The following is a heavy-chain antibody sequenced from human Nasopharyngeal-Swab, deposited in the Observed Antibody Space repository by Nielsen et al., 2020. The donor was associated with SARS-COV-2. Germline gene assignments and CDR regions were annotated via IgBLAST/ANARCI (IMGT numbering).Heavy chain of an antibody. CDR2: IYYSGST. V-gene: IGHV4-39*07. CDR1: GGSISSSSYY. D-gene: IGHD6-13*01. CDR3: ARGGSSWYIDYYGMDV. J-gene: IGHJ6*02. Sequence: SETLSLTCTVSGGSISSSSYYWGWTRQPPGKGLEWIGSIYYSGSTYYNPSLKSRVTISVDTSKNQFSLKLSSVTAADTAVYYCARGGSSWYIDYYGMDVWGQGTTVTVSS.